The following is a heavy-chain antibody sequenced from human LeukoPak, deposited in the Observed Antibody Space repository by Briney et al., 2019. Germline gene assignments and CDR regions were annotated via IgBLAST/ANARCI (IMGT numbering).Heavy chain of an antibody. CDR3: ARVYRSGYSVDH. J-gene: IGHJ5*02. CDR2: ISRSSYI. D-gene: IGHD6-19*01. Sequence: PGGSLRLSCAVSGFTFSSYSIDWVRQAPGKGLEWVSYISRSSYIYYADSVKGRFTISRDNDKNSVYLQMNSLRDEDTAVYYCARVYRSGYSVDHWGQGTLVTVSS. V-gene: IGHV3-48*02. CDR1: GFTFSSYS.